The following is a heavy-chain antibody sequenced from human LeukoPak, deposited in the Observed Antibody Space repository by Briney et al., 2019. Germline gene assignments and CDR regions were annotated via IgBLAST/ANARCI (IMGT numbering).Heavy chain of an antibody. CDR2: IKQDGSEK. Sequence: GAPRLSCAASGFTCSNYWMTWVRQAPGKGLEWVASIKQDGSEKYYVDSVKGRFTISRDNAQNSLYLQMNSLRAEDTAVYYCARGRTAYSSSCFDYWGQGTLVTVSS. J-gene: IGHJ4*02. V-gene: IGHV3-7*05. CDR1: GFTCSNYW. CDR3: ARGRTAYSSSCFDY. D-gene: IGHD6-13*01.